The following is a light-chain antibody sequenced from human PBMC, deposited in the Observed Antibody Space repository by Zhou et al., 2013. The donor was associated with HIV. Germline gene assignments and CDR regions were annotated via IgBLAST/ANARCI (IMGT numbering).Light chain of an antibody. CDR3: QQYDTWPS. CDR2: SAS. CDR1: ESVSRSY. J-gene: IGKJ2*01. Sequence: EMVLTQSPGTLSLSPGERATLSCRASESVSRSYLAWYQQKLGQAPRLLIFSASSRATGIPDRFSGSGSGRDFTLTISGLQPEDFALYYCQQYDTWPSFGQGTKLQIK. V-gene: IGKV3-20*01.